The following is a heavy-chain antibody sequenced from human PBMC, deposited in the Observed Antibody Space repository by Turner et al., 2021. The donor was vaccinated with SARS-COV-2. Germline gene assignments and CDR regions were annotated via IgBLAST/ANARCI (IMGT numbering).Heavy chain of an antibody. CDR1: VYTFTSYD. Sequence: VQLVQSGAEVTKPGASVKVSCKASVYTFTSYDIHWVRRATGQGLDCMGWMNPNSGNTGYAQKFQGRVTMTRNTSIGTAYMELSSLRSEDTAVYYCARTFTAMVRVDYWGQGTLVTVSS. CDR3: ARTFTAMVRVDY. V-gene: IGHV1-8*01. D-gene: IGHD5-18*01. CDR2: MNPNSGNT. J-gene: IGHJ4*02.